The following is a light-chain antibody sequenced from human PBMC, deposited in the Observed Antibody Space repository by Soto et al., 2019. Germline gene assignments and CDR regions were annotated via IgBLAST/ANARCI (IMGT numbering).Light chain of an antibody. J-gene: IGLJ3*02. CDR3: SSYTSYSTLV. Sequence: QSALTQPASVSGSPGQSITISCAGTSRDIGAYNYVSWYQQHPGRAPKLMLYEVSNRPSGVSHRFSGSKSGNTASLTISGLQAEDEADYFCSSYTSYSTLVFGGGTQLTVL. V-gene: IGLV2-14*01. CDR2: EVS. CDR1: SRDIGAYNY.